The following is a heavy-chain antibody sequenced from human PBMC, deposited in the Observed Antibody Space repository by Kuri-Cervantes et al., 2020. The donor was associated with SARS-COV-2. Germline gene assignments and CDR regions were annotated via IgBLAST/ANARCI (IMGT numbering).Heavy chain of an antibody. J-gene: IGHJ4*02. V-gene: IGHV3-21*01. D-gene: IGHD5-18*01. Sequence: GESLKISCAASGFTFSSYGMHWVRQAPGKGLEWVSSISSSSSYIYYADSVKGRFTISRDNAKNSLYLQMNSLRAEDTAVYYCARDFGYLNSYGYDWGQGTLVTVSS. CDR3: ARDFGYLNSYGYD. CDR1: GFTFSSYG. CDR2: ISSSSSYI.